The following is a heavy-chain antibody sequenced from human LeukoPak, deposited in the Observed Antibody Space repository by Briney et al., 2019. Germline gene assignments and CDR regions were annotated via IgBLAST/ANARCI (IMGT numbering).Heavy chain of an antibody. CDR1: NASISGYF. D-gene: IGHD6-19*01. CDR2: IYYSGST. J-gene: IGHJ4*02. CDR3: ARHSKGSGWSRADFDH. V-gene: IGHV4-59*08. Sequence: SETLSLTCTVSNASISGYFWSWIRQPPGKGLEWIGYIYYSGSTNYNPSLKSRVTISVNTSTNQFSLEPSSVTAADTAVYYCARHSKGSGWSRADFDHWGQGNLVIVSS.